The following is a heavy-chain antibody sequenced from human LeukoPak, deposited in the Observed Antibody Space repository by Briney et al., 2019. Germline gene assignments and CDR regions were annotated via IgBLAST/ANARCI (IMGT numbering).Heavy chain of an antibody. V-gene: IGHV3-15*01. CDR3: TTDPIVVVPAAIPGAFDI. CDR2: IKSKTDGGTT. Sequence: VGSLRLSCAASGFTFSNAWMSWVRQAPGKGLEWVGRIKSKTDGGTTGYAAPVKGRFTISRDDSKNTLYLQMNSLKTEDTAVYYCTTDPIVVVPAAIPGAFDIWGQGTMVTVSS. CDR1: GFTFSNAW. D-gene: IGHD2-2*02. J-gene: IGHJ3*02.